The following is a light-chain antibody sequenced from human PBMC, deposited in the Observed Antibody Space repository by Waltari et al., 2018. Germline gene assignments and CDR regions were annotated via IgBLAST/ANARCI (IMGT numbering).Light chain of an antibody. J-gene: IGLJ1*01. CDR2: GKN. Sequence: SSELTPDPVVSVALGQTVRIPCQGDSLSYYYVIRYHQKPGQAPVLVMYGKNNRPSGIPDRFSGSYSGTTASLIITGAQAEDEGDYCCNSRDSRGHPLVFGTGTKVTVL. CDR3: NSRDSRGHPLV. CDR1: SLSYYY. V-gene: IGLV3-19*01.